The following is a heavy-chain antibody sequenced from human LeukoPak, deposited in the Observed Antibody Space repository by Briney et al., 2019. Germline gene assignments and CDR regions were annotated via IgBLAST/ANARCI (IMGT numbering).Heavy chain of an antibody. CDR1: GGSISSSSYY. D-gene: IGHD5-12*01. V-gene: IGHV4-39*07. Sequence: SETLSLTCTVSGGSISSSSYYWGWIRQPPGKGLEWIGSIYYSGSTYYNPSLKSRVTISVDTSKNQFSLKLSSVTAADTAVYYCASELVAILQIYYYYGMDVWGQGTTVTVSS. J-gene: IGHJ6*02. CDR3: ASELVAILQIYYYYGMDV. CDR2: IYYSGST.